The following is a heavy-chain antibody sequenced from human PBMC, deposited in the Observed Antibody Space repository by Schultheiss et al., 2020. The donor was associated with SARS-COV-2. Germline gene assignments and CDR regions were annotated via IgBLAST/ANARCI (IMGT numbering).Heavy chain of an antibody. CDR1: GFTFSSYS. V-gene: IGHV3-48*01. Sequence: GGSLRLSCAASGFTFSSYSMNWVRQAPGKGLEWVSYISSSSSTIYYADSVKGRFTISRDNSKNTLYLQMNSLRAEDTAVYYCARLLMVYAIGSWFDPWGQGTLVTVSS. CDR3: ARLLMVYAIGSWFDP. J-gene: IGHJ5*02. CDR2: ISSSSSTI. D-gene: IGHD2-8*01.